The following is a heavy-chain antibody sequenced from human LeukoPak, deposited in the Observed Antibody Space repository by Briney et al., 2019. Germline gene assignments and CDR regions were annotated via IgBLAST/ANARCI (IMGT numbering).Heavy chain of an antibody. D-gene: IGHD2-2*01. CDR1: RFTFSSYT. V-gene: IGHV3-23*01. CDR2: ISVNAVST. Sequence: PGGSLRLSCADSRFTFSSYTMNWVRQAPGKGLEWVSGISVNAVSTYYADSVKGRFTISRDNSKNTLYLHMDRLGTEDTAVYYCASMPSTEIYYFYYMAVWGKGTTVTVSS. J-gene: IGHJ6*03. CDR3: ASMPSTEIYYFYYMAV.